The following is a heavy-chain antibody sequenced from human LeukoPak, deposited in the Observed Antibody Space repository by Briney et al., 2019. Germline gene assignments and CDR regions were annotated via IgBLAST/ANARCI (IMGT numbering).Heavy chain of an antibody. J-gene: IGHJ6*03. D-gene: IGHD1-1*01. CDR3: ARVLEGYYYYMDV. CDR1: GGSISSGSYY. V-gene: IGHV4-61*02. Sequence: SETLSLTCTVSGGSISSGSYYWSWIRQPAGKGLEWIGRIYSTGSTNYNPSLKSRVTMSLDRSKNQFSLKLSSVTAADTAVYYCARVLEGYYYYMDVWGKGTTVTISS. CDR2: IYSTGST.